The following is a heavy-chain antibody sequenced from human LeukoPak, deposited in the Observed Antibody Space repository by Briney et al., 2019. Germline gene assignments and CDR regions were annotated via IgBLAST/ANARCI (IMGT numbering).Heavy chain of an antibody. D-gene: IGHD3-22*01. Sequence: PSETLSLTCTVSGGSISSYYWSWIRQPPGKGLEWIGYIYYSGSTYYNPSLKSRVTISVDTSKNQFSLKLSSVTAADTAVYYCARNYYDSSGYSNWYFDLWGRGTLVTVSS. J-gene: IGHJ2*01. CDR3: ARNYYDSSGYSNWYFDL. V-gene: IGHV4-59*08. CDR2: IYYSGST. CDR1: GGSISSYY.